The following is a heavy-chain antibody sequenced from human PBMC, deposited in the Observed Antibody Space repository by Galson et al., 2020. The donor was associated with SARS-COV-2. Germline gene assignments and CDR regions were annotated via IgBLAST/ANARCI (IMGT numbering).Heavy chain of an antibody. CDR1: GASIRSGRYH. CDR3: ARGEFLEFYYYGMDV. CDR2: IYTSGNT. Sequence: SETLSLTCTVSGASIRSGRYHWSWIRQPAGKGLESIGRIYTSGNTNYNPSLKSRVTISLDTSKNQCSLRRRSVTAADTAVYYCARGEFLEFYYYGMDVWGQGTTGTVS. V-gene: IGHV4-61*02. J-gene: IGHJ6*02. D-gene: IGHD3-3*01.